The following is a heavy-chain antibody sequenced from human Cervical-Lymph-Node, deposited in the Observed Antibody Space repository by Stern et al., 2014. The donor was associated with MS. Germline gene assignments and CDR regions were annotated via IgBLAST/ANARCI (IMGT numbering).Heavy chain of an antibody. D-gene: IGHD3/OR15-3a*01. J-gene: IGHJ6*02. CDR1: GFNFDAYA. V-gene: IGHV3-9*01. CDR3: ARAPILWTGTWLGNGLDV. Sequence: EVQLVESGGGLVQPGRSLRLSCAASGFNFDAYAMHGVRQVPGKGLAWDSSISWNSVSPAYADSGKDRFPISRDNAKNSLYLQVESLRPEDTALYYCARAPILWTGTWLGNGLDVWGQGTTVTVSS. CDR2: ISWNSVSP.